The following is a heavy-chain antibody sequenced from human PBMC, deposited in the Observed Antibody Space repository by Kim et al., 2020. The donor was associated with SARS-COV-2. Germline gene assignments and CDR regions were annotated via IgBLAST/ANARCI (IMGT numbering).Heavy chain of an antibody. CDR2: IYYIGST. D-gene: IGHD3-22*01. V-gene: IGHV4-31*03. J-gene: IGHJ4*02. CDR3: ARCSVGKEPWYYDSSGYYFQFDY. CDR1: GGSISSGGYY. Sequence: SETLSLTCTVSGGSISSGGYYWSWIRQHPGKGLEWIGYIYYIGSTYYNPSLKSRVTISVDTSKNQFSLKLSSVTAADTAVYYCARCSVGKEPWYYDSSGYYFQFDYWSQGTLVTVYS.